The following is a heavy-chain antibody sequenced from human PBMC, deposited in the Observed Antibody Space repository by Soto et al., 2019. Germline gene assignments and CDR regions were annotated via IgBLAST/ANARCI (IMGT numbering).Heavy chain of an antibody. CDR3: AKDEEKGKLVLGFFRYYYYGMVV. J-gene: IGHJ6*02. D-gene: IGHD3-3*01. V-gene: IGHV3-30*18. CDR1: GFTFSSYG. Sequence: GGSLRLSCAASGFTFSSYGMHWVRQAPGKGLEWVAVISYDGSNKYYADSVKGRFTISRDNSKNMLYLQMNSLRAEDTAVYYFAKDEEKGKLVLGFFRYYYYGMVVLGQGTTVTVSS. CDR2: ISYDGSNK.